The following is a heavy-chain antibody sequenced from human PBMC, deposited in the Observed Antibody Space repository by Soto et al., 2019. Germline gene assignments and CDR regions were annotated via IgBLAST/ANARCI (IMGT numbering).Heavy chain of an antibody. CDR1: GGSISSLH. V-gene: IGHV4-4*08. CDR2: IYSSGTT. D-gene: IGHD4-17*01. J-gene: IGHJ4*02. Sequence: QVQLQESGPGLVKPSETLSLTCTVSGGSISSLHWNWIRQPPGKGLEWIGYIYSSGTTNYNPSPKSRVTISVDTSRNQFSLRLRSVTAADTAVYYCASAPNGDYELFNWGQGTLVTVSS. CDR3: ASAPNGDYELFN.